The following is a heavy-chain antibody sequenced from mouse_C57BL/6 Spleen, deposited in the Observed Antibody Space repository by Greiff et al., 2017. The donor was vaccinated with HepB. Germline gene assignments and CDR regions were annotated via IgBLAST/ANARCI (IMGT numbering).Heavy chain of an antibody. V-gene: IGHV5-4*03. CDR3: ARGPRDYAMDY. Sequence: EVKLVESGGGLVKPGGSLKLSCAASRFTFSSYAMSWVRQTPEKRLEWVATISDGGSYTYYPDNVKGRFTISRDNAKNNLYLQMSHLKSEDTAMYYCARGPRDYAMDYWGQGTSVTVSS. CDR2: ISDGGSYT. J-gene: IGHJ4*01. D-gene: IGHD3-1*01. CDR1: RFTFSSYA.